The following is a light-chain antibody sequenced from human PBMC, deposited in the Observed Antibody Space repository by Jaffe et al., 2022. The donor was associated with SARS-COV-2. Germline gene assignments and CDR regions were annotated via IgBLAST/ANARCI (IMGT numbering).Light chain of an antibody. CDR1: KLVDKY. V-gene: IGLV3-1*01. J-gene: IGLJ3*02. CDR2: ENR. CDR3: QVWDSSVV. Sequence: SYELTQTPSVSVSPGQTASISCSGDKLVDKYVSWYQQRAGQSPLLVIYENRRRPSGIPGRFSGSMSGNTATLTITGTQPMDEADYFCQVWDSSVVFGGGTKLTVL.